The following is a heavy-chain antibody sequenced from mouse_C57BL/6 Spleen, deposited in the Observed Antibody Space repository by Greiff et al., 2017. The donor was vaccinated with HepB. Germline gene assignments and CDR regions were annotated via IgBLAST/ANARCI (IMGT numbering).Heavy chain of an antibody. Sequence: QVQLQQPGAELVKPGASVKLSCKASGYTFTSYWMQWVKQRPGQGLECIGEIDPSDSYTNYNQKFKGKATLTVDTSSSTAYMQLSSLTSEDSAVYYCARRDGSSYGFAYWGQGTLVTVSA. D-gene: IGHD1-1*01. J-gene: IGHJ3*01. CDR1: GYTFTSYW. CDR2: IDPSDSYT. V-gene: IGHV1-50*01. CDR3: ARRDGSSYGFAY.